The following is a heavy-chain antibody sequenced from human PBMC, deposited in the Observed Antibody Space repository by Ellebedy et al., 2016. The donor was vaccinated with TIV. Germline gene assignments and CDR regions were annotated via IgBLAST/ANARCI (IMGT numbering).Heavy chain of an antibody. CDR2: ISGSGGST. Sequence: GRSLRLSXAASGFTFSSYAMSWVRQAPGKGLEWVSSISGSGGSTNYADSVKGRFTISRDSSKNTLYLQMNSLRAEDTAVYYCAKDRESFWDYYFDYWGQGTLVTVSS. D-gene: IGHD2/OR15-2a*01. J-gene: IGHJ4*02. CDR1: GFTFSSYA. CDR3: AKDRESFWDYYFDY. V-gene: IGHV3-23*01.